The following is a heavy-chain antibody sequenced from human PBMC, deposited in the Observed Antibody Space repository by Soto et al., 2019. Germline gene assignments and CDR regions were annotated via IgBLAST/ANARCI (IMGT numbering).Heavy chain of an antibody. J-gene: IGHJ6*02. D-gene: IGHD6-19*01. CDR3: RRSSRYSTDV. V-gene: IGHV4-59*08. Sequence: SETLSLTCPVSGGSSSSYYWSWIRQPPGRGLEWIGYIYYSGSTNYNPSLKSRVTISVDTSKNQFSLNLISVTAADTAVYYCRRSSRYSTDVWGQGITVTVS. CDR1: GGSSSSYY. CDR2: IYYSGST.